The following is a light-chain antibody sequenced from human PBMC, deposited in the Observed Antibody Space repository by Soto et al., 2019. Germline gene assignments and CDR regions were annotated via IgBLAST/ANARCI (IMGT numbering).Light chain of an antibody. CDR1: QSISNW. CDR2: DAS. J-gene: IGKJ5*01. V-gene: IGKV1-5*01. CDR3: QQYNTYAT. Sequence: DIHITQSPSTLPASVGDRVSITCRASQSISNWLAWYQQKPGKAPKPLIYDASTLKTGVPSRFSGSGSGSEFNFTITGLQPDDFATYFCQQYNTYATFGQGTRLEIK.